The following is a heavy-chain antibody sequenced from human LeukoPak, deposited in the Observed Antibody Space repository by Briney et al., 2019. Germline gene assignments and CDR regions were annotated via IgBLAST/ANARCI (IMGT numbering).Heavy chain of an antibody. CDR3: ARATSGSRDGYNWRFDY. CDR1: GFTFSSYW. CDR2: IRQDGSQK. J-gene: IGHJ4*02. V-gene: IGHV3-7*01. D-gene: IGHD5-24*01. Sequence: PGGSLRLSCAASGFTFSSYWMSWVRQAPGKGLEWVATIRQDGSQKYYVDSVKGRFTISRHNAKNSLYLQLNSLRAEDTAVYYCARATSGSRDGYNWRFDYWGQGTLVTVSS.